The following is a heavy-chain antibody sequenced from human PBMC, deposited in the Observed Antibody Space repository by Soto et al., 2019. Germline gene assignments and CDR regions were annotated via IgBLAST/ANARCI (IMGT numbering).Heavy chain of an antibody. J-gene: IGHJ3*02. V-gene: IGHV1-3*01. D-gene: IGHD3-16*01. CDR1: GYTFISYA. CDR2: INAGNGNT. CDR3: ACLGPYDAFDI. Sequence: ASVKVSCKASGYTFISYAMHWVRQAPGQRLEWMGWINAGNGNTKYSQKFQGRVTITRDTSASTAYMELRSLRSDDTAVYYCACLGPYDAFDIWGQGTMVTVSS.